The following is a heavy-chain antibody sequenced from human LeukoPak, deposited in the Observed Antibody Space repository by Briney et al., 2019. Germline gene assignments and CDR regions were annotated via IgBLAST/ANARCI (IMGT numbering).Heavy chain of an antibody. Sequence: GGSLRLSCAASGFTFSSYSMNWDRQAPGKGLEWVSSISSSSSYIYYADSVKGRFTISRDNAKNSLYPQMNSLRAEDTAVYYCAREGYCSGGSCYSPLNYFDYWGQGTLVTVSS. V-gene: IGHV3-21*01. J-gene: IGHJ4*02. CDR3: AREGYCSGGSCYSPLNYFDY. D-gene: IGHD2-15*01. CDR2: ISSSSSYI. CDR1: GFTFSSYS.